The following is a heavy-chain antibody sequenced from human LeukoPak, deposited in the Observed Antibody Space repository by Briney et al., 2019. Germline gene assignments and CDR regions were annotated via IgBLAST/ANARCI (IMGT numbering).Heavy chain of an antibody. Sequence: SETLSLTCTVSGGSISSYYWSWIRQPPGKGLEWIGEINHSGSTNYNPSLKSRVTISVDTSKNQFSLKLSSVTAADTAVYYCARCPRLYYYGSGSDFDYWGQGTLVTVSS. D-gene: IGHD3-10*01. CDR2: INHSGST. CDR3: ARCPRLYYYGSGSDFDY. J-gene: IGHJ4*02. CDR1: GGSISSYY. V-gene: IGHV4-34*01.